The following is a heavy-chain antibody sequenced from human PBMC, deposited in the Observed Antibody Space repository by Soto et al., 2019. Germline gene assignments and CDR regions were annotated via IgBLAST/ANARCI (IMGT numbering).Heavy chain of an antibody. J-gene: IGHJ6*02. D-gene: IGHD3-3*01. CDR1: GYTFTSYG. CDR3: ARDPSITIFGVVIHYYYYGMDV. Sequence: ASVKVSCKASGYTFTSYGISWVGQAPGQGLEWMGWISAYNGNTNYAQKLQGRVTMTTDTSTSTAYMELRSLRSDDTAVYYCARDPSITIFGVVIHYYYYGMDVWGQGTTVTVSS. V-gene: IGHV1-18*01. CDR2: ISAYNGNT.